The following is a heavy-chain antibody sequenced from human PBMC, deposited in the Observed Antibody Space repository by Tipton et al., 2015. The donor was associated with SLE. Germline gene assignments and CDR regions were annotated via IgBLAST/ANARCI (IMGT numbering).Heavy chain of an antibody. V-gene: IGHV3-30*02. CDR1: GGSFSGYY. Sequence: LSLTCAVYGGSFSGYYWSWIRQPPGKGLEWVAFIRYDGSNKYYADSVKGRFTISRDNSKNTLYLQMNSLRAEDTAVYYCAKDLVVVVVAATPLWFDPWGQGTLVTVSS. CDR2: IRYDGSNK. D-gene: IGHD2-15*01. J-gene: IGHJ5*02. CDR3: AKDLVVVVVAATPLWFDP.